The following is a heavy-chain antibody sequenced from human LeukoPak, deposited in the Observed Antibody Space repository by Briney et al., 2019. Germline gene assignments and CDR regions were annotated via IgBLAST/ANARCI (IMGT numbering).Heavy chain of an antibody. D-gene: IGHD3-16*01. J-gene: IGHJ6*02. CDR2: IYYSGTT. CDR1: GGSISSYY. CDR3: ARVITDSYYYYYGMDV. Sequence: PSVTLSLTCTVSGGSISSYYWSWIRQPPGKGLEWIGYIYYSGTTNYNPSLKSRVTISLDTSKNQFSLKLSSVTAVDTAVYYCARVITDSYYYYYGMDVWGQGTTVTVSS. V-gene: IGHV4-59*01.